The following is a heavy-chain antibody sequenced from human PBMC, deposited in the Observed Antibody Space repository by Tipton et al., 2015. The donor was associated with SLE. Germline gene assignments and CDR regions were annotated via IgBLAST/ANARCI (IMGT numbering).Heavy chain of an antibody. Sequence: TLSLTCTVSGGSITNYYWTWIRQPPGKGLEWIGYIFSSGDTNYNPSLKSRVTISLDTSKNQFSLKLSSVTAADTAVYYCARDSSGGYNWFDPWGQGTLVTVSS. CDR2: IFSSGDT. D-gene: IGHD3-22*01. CDR3: ARDSSGGYNWFDP. CDR1: GGSITNYY. J-gene: IGHJ5*02. V-gene: IGHV4-59*01.